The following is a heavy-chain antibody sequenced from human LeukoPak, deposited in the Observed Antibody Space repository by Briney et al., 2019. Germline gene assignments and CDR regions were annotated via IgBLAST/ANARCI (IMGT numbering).Heavy chain of an antibody. CDR1: GGSISSCSYY. CDR3: ARGYCSSTSCYGALYYYYYGMDV. V-gene: IGHV4-39*01. Sequence: TSETLSLTCTVSGGSISSCSYYWGWIRQPPGKGREWIGSICYSGSTYYNPSLKSRVTISVDTSKNQFSLKLSSVTAADTAVYYCARGYCSSTSCYGALYYYYYGMDVWGQGTTVTVSS. J-gene: IGHJ6*02. CDR2: ICYSGST. D-gene: IGHD2-2*01.